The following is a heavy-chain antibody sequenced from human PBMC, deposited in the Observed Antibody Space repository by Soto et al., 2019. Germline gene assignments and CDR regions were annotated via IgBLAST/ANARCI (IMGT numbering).Heavy chain of an antibody. D-gene: IGHD4-4*01. CDR2: MYYSGSS. J-gene: IGHJ4*02. CDR3: ARHPRDDYNYGGSGIFDY. CDR1: GGSISSRTFW. V-gene: IGHV4-39*01. Sequence: QLQLQESGPGLVKPSETLSLTCSVSGGSISSRTFWWAWIRQPPVKGLEWIGDMYYSGSSYSSPSLKSLVTLSVDTSKNQLSLKLNSVTAADTAVYYCARHPRDDYNYGGSGIFDYWGQGTLVTVSS.